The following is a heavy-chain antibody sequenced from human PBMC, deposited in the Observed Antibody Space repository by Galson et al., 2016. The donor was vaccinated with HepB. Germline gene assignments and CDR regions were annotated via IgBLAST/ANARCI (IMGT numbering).Heavy chain of an antibody. V-gene: IGHV3-23*01. CDR1: GFTFSSYA. CDR3: AGQYSSTWASFDY. J-gene: IGHJ4*02. Sequence: SLRLSCAASGFTFSSYALSWVRQAPGKGLEWVSAVSGSDDYSTYYADSVKGRFTISRDNSKSTMYLQMKSLTVEDTALDYCAGQYSSTWASFDYWGQGTMVTVSS. CDR2: VSGSDDYST. D-gene: IGHD6-13*01.